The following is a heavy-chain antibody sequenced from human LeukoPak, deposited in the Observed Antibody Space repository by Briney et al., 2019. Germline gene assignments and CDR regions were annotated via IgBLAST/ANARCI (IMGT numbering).Heavy chain of an antibody. D-gene: IGHD6-19*01. CDR1: GFTFNSYA. CDR2: IFGSGGSA. CDR3: AKTTTGYSSGRYPGWPVDY. Sequence: GGSLRLSCAASGFTFNSYAMYWVRQAPGKGLGWVSGIFGSGGSAHYADSVKGQFTIFRDNSKNTVYLQMNSLRAEDTAVYYCAKTTTGYSSGRYPGWPVDYWGQGTLVTVSS. V-gene: IGHV3-23*01. J-gene: IGHJ4*02.